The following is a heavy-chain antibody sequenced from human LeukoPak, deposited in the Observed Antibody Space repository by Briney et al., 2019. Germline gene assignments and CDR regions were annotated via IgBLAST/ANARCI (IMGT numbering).Heavy chain of an antibody. V-gene: IGHV4-61*02. Sequence: PSPTLSLTCTLAAASIIMGTSDSGWIRQPAGRGLEWIGRVYTSGNTNCNPSLKSRVAISVDTSNNQFSLQLSSVTAADTAVYYCASTIQHAFDSWGQGTMVTVSS. D-gene: IGHD2-2*01. CDR1: AASIIMGTSD. CDR2: VYTSGNT. CDR3: ASTIQHAFDS. J-gene: IGHJ3*02.